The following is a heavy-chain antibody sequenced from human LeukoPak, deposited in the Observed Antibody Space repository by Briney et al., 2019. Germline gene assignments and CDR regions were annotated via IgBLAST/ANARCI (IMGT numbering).Heavy chain of an antibody. V-gene: IGHV4-59*01. CDR1: GGSISDSS. D-gene: IGHD1-1*01. CDR2: IYYSGNT. Sequence: PSETLSLTCTVSGGSISDSSWSWLRQPPGKGLDWIGYIYYSGNTNYNPSLKSRVTISVDTSKNQFSLKLSSVTAADTAVYYCARTRTGAFDIWGQGTMVTVSS. CDR3: ARTRTGAFDI. J-gene: IGHJ3*02.